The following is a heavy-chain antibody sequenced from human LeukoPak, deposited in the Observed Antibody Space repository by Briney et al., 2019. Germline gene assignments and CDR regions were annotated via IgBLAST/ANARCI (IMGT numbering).Heavy chain of an antibody. CDR2: TSPHNGDT. J-gene: IGHJ4*02. D-gene: IGHD6-13*01. Sequence: ASVKVSCKASGYTFTSYGISWVRQAPGQGLEWMGWTSPHNGDTNYAQKLQGRVTMTTDTSTSTAYMELRSLGSDDTAVYYCARVRAAAGIYYFDYWGQGTLVTVSS. CDR3: ARVRAAAGIYYFDY. CDR1: GYTFTSYG. V-gene: IGHV1-18*01.